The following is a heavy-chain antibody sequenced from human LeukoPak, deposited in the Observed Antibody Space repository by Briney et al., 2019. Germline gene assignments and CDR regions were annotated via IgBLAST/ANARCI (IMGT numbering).Heavy chain of an antibody. CDR1: GFTFSSYA. CDR3: AKGRAIFGVADYYYMDV. CDR2: ISGSGGST. V-gene: IGHV3-23*01. J-gene: IGHJ6*03. D-gene: IGHD3-3*01. Sequence: GGSLRLSCAASGFTFSSYAMNWVRQAPGKGLEWVSAISGSGGSTYYADSVKGRFTISRDNSKNTLYLQTNSLRAEDTAVYYCAKGRAIFGVADYYYMDVWGKGTTVTVSS.